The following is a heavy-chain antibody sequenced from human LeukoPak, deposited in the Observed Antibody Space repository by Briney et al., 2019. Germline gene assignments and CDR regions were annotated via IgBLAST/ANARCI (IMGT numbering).Heavy chain of an antibody. CDR3: ARGPGYDSSGYYYDGDY. V-gene: IGHV3-30-3*01. Sequence: GRSLRLSCAASGFTFSSYAMHWVRQAPGKGLEWVAVISYDGSNKYYADSVKGRFTISRDNSKNTLYLQMNSRRAEDTAVYYCARGPGYDSSGYYYDGDYWGQGTLVTVSS. CDR2: ISYDGSNK. CDR1: GFTFSSYA. D-gene: IGHD3-22*01. J-gene: IGHJ4*02.